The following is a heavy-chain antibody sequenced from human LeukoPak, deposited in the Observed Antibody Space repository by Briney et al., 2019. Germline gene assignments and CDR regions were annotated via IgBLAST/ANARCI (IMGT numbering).Heavy chain of an antibody. J-gene: IGHJ6*03. D-gene: IGHD2-15*01. CDR1: GYTFTGYY. CDR3: ARDRGYCSSGSCYGGGDYYYMDV. CDR2: INPNSGGT. Sequence: ASVKVSCKASGYTFTGYYMHWVRQAPGQGLEWMGWINPNSGGTNYAQKFQGRVTMTRDTSISTAYMELSRLRSDDTAVYYCARDRGYCSSGSCYGGGDYYYMDVWGKGTTVTVSS. V-gene: IGHV1-2*02.